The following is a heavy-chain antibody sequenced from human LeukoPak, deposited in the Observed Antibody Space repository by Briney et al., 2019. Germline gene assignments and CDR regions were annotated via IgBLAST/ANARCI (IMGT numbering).Heavy chain of an antibody. V-gene: IGHV4-31*03. Sequence: SETLSLTCTVSGGSVSGGGYYWTWIRQHPGQGLEWIGYIYYSGSAYYNPSLESRVTISVATSKNQFSLNLSSVTAADTAVYYCATVPAAIRAVDYWGQGTLVTVSS. CDR1: GGSVSGGGYY. J-gene: IGHJ4*02. D-gene: IGHD2-2*01. CDR3: ATVPAAIRAVDY. CDR2: IYYSGSA.